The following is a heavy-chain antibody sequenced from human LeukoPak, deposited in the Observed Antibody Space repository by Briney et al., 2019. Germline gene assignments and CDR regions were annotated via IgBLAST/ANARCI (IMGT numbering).Heavy chain of an antibody. CDR2: ISSSGDST. V-gene: IGHV3-23*01. D-gene: IGHD2/OR15-2a*01. CDR3: AKDDGNNAKLLLDY. Sequence: PGGSLRPSCAVSGFTFSNYGMSWVRQAPGKGLEWVSVISSSGDSTYYADSVKGRFTISRDNSKNTLYLQMNGLRAEDTAIYYCAKDDGNNAKLLLDYWGQGTLVTVSS. CDR1: GFTFSNYG. J-gene: IGHJ4*02.